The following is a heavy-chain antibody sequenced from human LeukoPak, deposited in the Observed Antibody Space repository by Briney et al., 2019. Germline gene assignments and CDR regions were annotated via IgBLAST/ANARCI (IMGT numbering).Heavy chain of an antibody. J-gene: IGHJ1*01. Sequence: APVKVCCKASRYTFTTYYMNWGPQSPRQRRKGMRIINPSGGSASYAQKFQGRVTMTRDTSTSTVYMELSSLRSEDTAVYYCARGGIVVVPAAMAYFQHWGQGTLVTVSS. CDR1: RYTFTTYY. D-gene: IGHD2-2*01. CDR3: ARGGIVVVPAAMAYFQH. V-gene: IGHV1-46*03. CDR2: INPSGGSA.